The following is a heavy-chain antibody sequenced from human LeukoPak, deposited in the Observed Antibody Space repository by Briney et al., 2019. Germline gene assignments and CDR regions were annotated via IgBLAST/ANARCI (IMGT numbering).Heavy chain of an antibody. CDR2: ISYDGFTK. Sequence: PGGSLRLSCAASGFTFSSYWMSWVRQAPGKGLEWVAVISYDGFTKFYVDSVKGRFTVSRDNSKSTLYLQMNSLRAEDTVVYYCAKDLESTGSNSGWYGGDYWGQGTLVTVSS. CDR3: AKDLESTGSNSGWYGGDY. CDR1: GFTFSSYW. J-gene: IGHJ4*02. D-gene: IGHD6-19*01. V-gene: IGHV3-30*18.